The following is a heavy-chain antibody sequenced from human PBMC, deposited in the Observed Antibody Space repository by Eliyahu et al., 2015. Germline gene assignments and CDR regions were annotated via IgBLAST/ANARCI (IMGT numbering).Heavy chain of an antibody. Sequence: QVQLVESGGGVVQPGRSLRLSCAASGFXFSSYGMHWVRQAPGKGLGWVAVIWYDGSNKYYADSVKGRFTISRDNSKNTLYLQMNSLRAEDTAVYYCAREDMIFGVVGGMDVWGQGTTVTVSS. CDR1: GFXFSSYG. CDR3: AREDMIFGVVGGMDV. V-gene: IGHV3-33*01. J-gene: IGHJ6*02. D-gene: IGHD3/OR15-3a*01. CDR2: IWYDGSNK.